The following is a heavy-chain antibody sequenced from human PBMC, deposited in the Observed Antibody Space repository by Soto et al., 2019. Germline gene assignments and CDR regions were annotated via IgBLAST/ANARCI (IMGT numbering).Heavy chain of an antibody. CDR2: IIPIFGTA. Sequence: SVKVSCKASGGTFSSYAISWVRQAPGQGLEWMGGIIPIFGTANYAQKFQGRVTITADESTSTAYMELSSLRSEDTAVYYCARDLYGDYNNWFDPWGQGTLVTVSS. CDR1: GGTFSSYA. J-gene: IGHJ5*02. CDR3: ARDLYGDYNNWFDP. V-gene: IGHV1-69*13. D-gene: IGHD4-17*01.